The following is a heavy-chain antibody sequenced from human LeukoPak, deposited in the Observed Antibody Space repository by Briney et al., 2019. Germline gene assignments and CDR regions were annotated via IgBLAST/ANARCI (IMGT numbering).Heavy chain of an antibody. CDR1: GFTVSSNY. Sequence: GGSLRLSCAASGFTVSSNYMSWVRQAPGKGLEWVSVIYSGGSTYYADSVKGRFTISRDNSKNTLYLQMNSLRAEDTAVYYCARHSGSYHYYYGMDVWGQGTTVTVSS. D-gene: IGHD1-26*01. CDR2: IYSGGST. J-gene: IGHJ6*02. CDR3: ARHSGSYHYYYGMDV. V-gene: IGHV3-66*04.